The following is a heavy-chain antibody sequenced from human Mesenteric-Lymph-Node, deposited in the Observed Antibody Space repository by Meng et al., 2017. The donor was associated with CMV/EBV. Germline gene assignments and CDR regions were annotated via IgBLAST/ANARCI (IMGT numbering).Heavy chain of an antibody. CDR3: AKDWESTIPYY. Sequence: GGSLRLSCAASGFTLSNYWMHWVRQAPGQGLVWVSRINSDGSRTNYADSVKGRFTISRDNAKNTLYLQMSSLRAEDTAVYYCAKDWESTIPYYWGQGTLVTVSS. V-gene: IGHV3-74*01. J-gene: IGHJ4*02. D-gene: IGHD5/OR15-5a*01. CDR1: GFTLSNYW. CDR2: INSDGSRT.